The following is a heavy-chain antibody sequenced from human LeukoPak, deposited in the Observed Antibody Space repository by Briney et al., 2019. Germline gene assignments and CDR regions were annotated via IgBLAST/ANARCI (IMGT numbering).Heavy chain of an antibody. CDR1: GFTFSSYG. CDR2: ISYDGSNK. V-gene: IGHV3-30*18. CDR3: AKEYSSSSRPE. J-gene: IGHJ4*02. Sequence: GGSLRLSCAASGFTFSSYGMHWVRQAPGKGLEWVAVISYDGSNKYYADSVRGRFTISRDNSKNTLYLQMNSLRAEDTAVYYCAKEYSSSSRPEWGQGTLVTVSS. D-gene: IGHD6-6*01.